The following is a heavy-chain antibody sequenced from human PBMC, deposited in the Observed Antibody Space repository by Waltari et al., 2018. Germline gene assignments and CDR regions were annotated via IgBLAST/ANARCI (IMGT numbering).Heavy chain of an antibody. CDR3: ARDGLGSSHDY. J-gene: IGHJ4*02. CDR2: INSDGRST. CDR1: GFTFNKYW. V-gene: IGHV3-74*01. Sequence: EEQLVESGGGLIQPGESLRVSCAVSGFTFNKYWMNWVRQSPGKGLVWVARINSDGRSTSYVDSVRGRFTVSRDNAKNTVYLQMNSLRADDTGVYFCARDGLGSSHDYWGQGTLVTVSS. D-gene: IGHD6-6*01.